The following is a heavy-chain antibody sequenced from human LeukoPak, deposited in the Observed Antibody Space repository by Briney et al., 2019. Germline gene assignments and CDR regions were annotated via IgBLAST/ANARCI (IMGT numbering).Heavy chain of an antibody. D-gene: IGHD6-19*01. CDR1: GYTFSSYG. CDR2: ISAYNGNT. J-gene: IGHJ4*02. Sequence: ASVKVSCKASGYTFSSYGISWVRQAPGQGLEWMGWISAYNGNTYYAQNLQGRVTMTTDTSTSTAYMEVRSLSTDDTAVYYCARDLKRGYSSGRYSWGTGSSNDYWGQGTLVTVSS. CDR3: ARDLKRGYSSGRYSWGTGSSNDY. V-gene: IGHV1-18*01.